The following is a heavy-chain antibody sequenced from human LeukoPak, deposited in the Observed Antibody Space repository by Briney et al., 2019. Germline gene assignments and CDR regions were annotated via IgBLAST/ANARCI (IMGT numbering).Heavy chain of an antibody. CDR2: ISDSGGST. J-gene: IGHJ4*02. CDR3: AKPSYYYDSSGYYY. D-gene: IGHD3-22*01. Sequence: GGSLRLSCAASGFTFSSYWMTWVRQAPGKGLEWVSRISDSGGSTYYADSVKGRFTISRDNSKNTLYLQMNSLRAEDTAVYYCAKPSYYYDSSGYYYWGQGTLVTVSS. CDR1: GFTFSSYW. V-gene: IGHV3-23*01.